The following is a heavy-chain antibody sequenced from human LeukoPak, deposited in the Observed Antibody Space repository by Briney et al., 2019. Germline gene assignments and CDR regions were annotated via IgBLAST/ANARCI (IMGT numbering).Heavy chain of an antibody. CDR3: AREAGYGSGSYYYFDF. CDR2: IYHNGRT. V-gene: IGHV4-38-2*02. CDR1: GYSISSGYY. J-gene: IGHJ4*02. Sequence: SETLSLTCTVSGYSISSGYYWGWIRQPPGKGLEWIGNIYHNGRTNSNPSLKSRVTISVDTSKNQFSLKLTSVTAADTAVYYCAREAGYGSGSYYYFDFWGQGTLVTVSS. D-gene: IGHD3-10*01.